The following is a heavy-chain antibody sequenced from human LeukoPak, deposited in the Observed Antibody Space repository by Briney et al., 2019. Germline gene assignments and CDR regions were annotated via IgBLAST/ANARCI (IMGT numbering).Heavy chain of an antibody. Sequence: ASVKVSCKASGYTFSDQYIHWVRQSPGQGLEWVGWINPNSGDTDYAQKFQGRVTMTRDTSISTAYIELTSLRSDDTAVYYCAFYSTSSGDAFDIWGQGTLVTVSS. J-gene: IGHJ3*02. CDR3: AFYSTSSGDAFDI. V-gene: IGHV1-2*02. D-gene: IGHD6-6*01. CDR2: INPNSGDT. CDR1: GYTFSDQY.